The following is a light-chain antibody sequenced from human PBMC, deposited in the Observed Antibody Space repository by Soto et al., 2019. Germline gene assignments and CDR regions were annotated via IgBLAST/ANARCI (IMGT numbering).Light chain of an antibody. J-gene: IGLJ1*01. CDR1: SYNVGDNT. V-gene: IGLV1-44*01. Sequence: QPVLTQPPSASGTPGQRVTISCSGSSYNVGDNTVNWFQQIPGTAPKLLISSNNQRPSGVPDRFSGSKSGTSASLAISGLQSEDEAEYYCASWDDSLNGYVFGTGTKVTVL. CDR3: ASWDDSLNGYV. CDR2: SNN.